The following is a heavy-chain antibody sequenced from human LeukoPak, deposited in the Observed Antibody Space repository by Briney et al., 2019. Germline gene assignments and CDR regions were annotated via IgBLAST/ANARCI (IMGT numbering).Heavy chain of an antibody. CDR1: GFTFSSYS. Sequence: GGSLRLSCAASGFTFSSYSMNWVRQAPGKGLEWVSSISSSSGYIYYADSVKGRFTISRDNAKNSLYLQMNSLRAEDAAVYYCARVGYCSSTSCYTDYWGQGTLVTVSS. V-gene: IGHV3-21*01. CDR2: ISSSSGYI. J-gene: IGHJ4*02. CDR3: ARVGYCSSTSCYTDY. D-gene: IGHD2-2*02.